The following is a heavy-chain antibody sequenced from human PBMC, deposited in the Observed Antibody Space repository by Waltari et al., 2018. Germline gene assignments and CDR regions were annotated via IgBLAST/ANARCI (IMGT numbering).Heavy chain of an antibody. V-gene: IGHV3-7*01. CDR2: INYDGRQK. CDR1: GFTFSRYW. D-gene: IGHD2-2*01. CDR3: AKSRGFEY. J-gene: IGHJ4*02. Sequence: EVQLVESGGGLVQPGGSLRLSCGAFGFTFSRYWISWVRQTPGKGLEWVANINYDGRQKYYVDSVKGRFTISRDNAKNSVYLQMNSLRVEDTAVYYCAKSRGFEYWGQGALITVSS.